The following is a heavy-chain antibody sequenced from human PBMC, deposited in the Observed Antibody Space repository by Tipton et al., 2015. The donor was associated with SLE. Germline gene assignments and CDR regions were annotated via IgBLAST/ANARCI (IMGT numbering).Heavy chain of an antibody. D-gene: IGHD2-15*01. Sequence: QSGAEVKKHGASVKVSCKASGYTFTSYDINWVRQATGQGLEWMGWMNPNSGNTGYAQKFQGRVTMTRNTSISTAYMELSSLRSEDTAVYYCARVPYFSGGSCYPTDDYWGQGTLVAVSS. V-gene: IGHV1-8*01. J-gene: IGHJ4*02. CDR1: GYTFTSYD. CDR3: ARVPYFSGGSCYPTDDY. CDR2: MNPNSGNT.